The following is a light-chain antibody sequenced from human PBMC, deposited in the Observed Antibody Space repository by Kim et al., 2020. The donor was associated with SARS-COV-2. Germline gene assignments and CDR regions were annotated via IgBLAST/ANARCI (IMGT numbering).Light chain of an antibody. Sequence: KTVTISCTRNSGSIASNYVHWYQQRPDSAPTTVIYEDYNRASGVPNRFSGSIDSSSNSASLTISGLRTEDEADYYCQSYDSANQGVFGGGTQLTVL. J-gene: IGLJ3*02. V-gene: IGLV6-57*03. CDR3: QSYDSANQGV. CDR2: EDY. CDR1: SGSIASNY.